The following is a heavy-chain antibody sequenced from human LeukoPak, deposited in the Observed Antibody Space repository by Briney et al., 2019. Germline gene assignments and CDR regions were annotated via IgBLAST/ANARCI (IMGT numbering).Heavy chain of an antibody. Sequence: GGSLRLSCAASGFTFNTYALHRVRQAPGKGLEWVAVVSYDGGAKYYADSVKGRFTISRDNSKNTVDLQMYSLRAEDSAVYYCSRSLGSGWIHLVEYWGQGTLVTVS. V-gene: IGHV3-30*03. CDR3: SRSLGSGWIHLVEY. CDR1: GFTFNTYA. CDR2: VSYDGGAK. D-gene: IGHD6-19*01. J-gene: IGHJ4*02.